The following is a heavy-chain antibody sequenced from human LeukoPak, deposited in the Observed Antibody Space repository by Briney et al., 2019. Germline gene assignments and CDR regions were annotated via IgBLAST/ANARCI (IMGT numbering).Heavy chain of an antibody. CDR1: GFTFSDYS. J-gene: IGHJ3*02. CDR2: ISSSSSTM. V-gene: IGHV3-48*01. D-gene: IGHD2-15*01. CDR3: ARDFHYCSGGSCSWDDAFDI. Sequence: SGGSLRLSCAASGFTFSDYSMNWVRQAPGKGLEWVSYISSSSSTMFYADSVKGRFTISRDNAKNSLYLQMNSLRAEDTAVYYCARDFHYCSGGSCSWDDAFDIWGQGTMVTVSS.